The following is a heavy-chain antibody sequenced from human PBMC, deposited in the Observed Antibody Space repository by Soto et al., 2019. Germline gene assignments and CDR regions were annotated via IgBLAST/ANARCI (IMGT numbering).Heavy chain of an antibody. CDR2: TYYRSKWYN. CDR1: GDSVSSNSCA. Sequence: RSKTLSLTFAISGDSVSSNSCAWNWIRQSPSRALEWLGRTYYRSKWYNDYAVSVKSRITINPDTSKNQFSLQLNSVTPEDTAVYYCARGIAAAGGLFEYWGQATLVSVSS. J-gene: IGHJ4*02. V-gene: IGHV6-1*01. CDR3: ARGIAAAGGLFEY. D-gene: IGHD6-13*01.